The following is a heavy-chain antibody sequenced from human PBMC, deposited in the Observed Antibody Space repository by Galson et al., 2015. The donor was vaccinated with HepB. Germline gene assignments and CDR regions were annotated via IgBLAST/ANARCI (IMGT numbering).Heavy chain of an antibody. CDR2: IGSTSNTI. CDR1: GFTFSTYS. CDR3: ARSPTPFCLNAVCYYYGMNV. D-gene: IGHD2-8*01. Sequence: SLRLSCAASGFTFSTYSMNWVRQAPGKGLEWVSYIGSTSNTIYYADSVRGRFTISRDNAKNSLYLQMNSLRAEDTAVYYCARSPTPFCLNAVCYYYGMNVWGQGTTVTVSS. V-gene: IGHV3-48*01. J-gene: IGHJ6*02.